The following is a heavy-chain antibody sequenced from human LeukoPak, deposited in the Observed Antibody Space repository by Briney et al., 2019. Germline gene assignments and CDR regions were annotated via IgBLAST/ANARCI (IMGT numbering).Heavy chain of an antibody. V-gene: IGHV3-48*02. CDR1: GFTFSSYS. CDR3: ARDIVVVPAYYYYGMDV. Sequence: PGGSLRLSCAASGFTFSSYSMNWVRQAPGKGLEWVSYISSSSSTIYYADSVKGRFTISRDNAKNSLYLQMNSLRDEDTAVYYCARDIVVVPAYYYYGMDVWGQGTTVTVSS. D-gene: IGHD2-2*01. CDR2: ISSSSSTI. J-gene: IGHJ6*02.